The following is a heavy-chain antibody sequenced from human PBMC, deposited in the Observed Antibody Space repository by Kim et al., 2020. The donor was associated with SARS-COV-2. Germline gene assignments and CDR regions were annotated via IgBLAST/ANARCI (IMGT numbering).Heavy chain of an antibody. V-gene: IGHV3-7*03. CDR2: IKQDGSEK. D-gene: IGHD4-17*01. J-gene: IGHJ5*02. Sequence: GGSLRLSCAASGFTFSSYWMSWVRQAPGKGLEWVANIKQDGSEKYYVDSVKGRFTISRDNAKNSLYLQMNSLRAEDTAVYYCARGYGDYGDWDWFDPWGRGTLVTVSS. CDR3: ARGYGDYGDWDWFDP. CDR1: GFTFSSYW.